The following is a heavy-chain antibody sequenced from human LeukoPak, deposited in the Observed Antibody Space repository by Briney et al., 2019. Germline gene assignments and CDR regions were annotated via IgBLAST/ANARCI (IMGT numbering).Heavy chain of an antibody. V-gene: IGHV1-18*01. CDR2: ISAYNGNT. Sequence: ASVKVSCKASGYTFTSYGISWVRQAPGQGLEWMGWISAYNGNTNYAQKLQGRVTMTTDTSTSTAYMELRSLRSDDTAVYYCARDHGSSSSNVAHYYYYYYMDAWGKGTTVTVSS. CDR1: GYTFTSYG. J-gene: IGHJ6*03. D-gene: IGHD6-6*01. CDR3: ARDHGSSSSNVAHYYYYYYMDA.